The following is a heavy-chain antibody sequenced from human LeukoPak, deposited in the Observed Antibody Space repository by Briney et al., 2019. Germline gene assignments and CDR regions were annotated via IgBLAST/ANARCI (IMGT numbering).Heavy chain of an antibody. V-gene: IGHV4-61*02. CDR1: GGSISSDNYY. Sequence: SQTLSLTCTVSGGSISSDNYYWTWMRQPAGKGLEWIGRMHSSGSTNYNPSFKSRVTMSVDTSNNQFSLKLRSVTAADTAMYFCARGYYDSTGYYYPSFDYWGQGTLVTVSS. CDR2: MHSSGST. J-gene: IGHJ4*02. D-gene: IGHD3-22*01. CDR3: ARGYYDSTGYYYPSFDY.